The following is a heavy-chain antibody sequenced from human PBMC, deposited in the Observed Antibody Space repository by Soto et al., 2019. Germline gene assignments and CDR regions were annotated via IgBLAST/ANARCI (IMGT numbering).Heavy chain of an antibody. Sequence: QVQLQQWGAGLLKPSETLSLTCAVYGGSFSAYYWSWIRQPPGKGLEWIGEINHSGSTNYNPSLKSRVSISVDTSKTQFSLKLISVTAADTAVYYCARVRTVTATFYYYYGMDVWGQGTTVTVSS. J-gene: IGHJ6*02. D-gene: IGHD2-21*02. CDR3: ARVRTVTATFYYYYGMDV. CDR2: INHSGST. V-gene: IGHV4-34*01. CDR1: GGSFSAYY.